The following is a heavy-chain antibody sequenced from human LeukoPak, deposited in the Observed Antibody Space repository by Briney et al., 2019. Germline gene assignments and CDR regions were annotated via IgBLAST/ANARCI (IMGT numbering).Heavy chain of an antibody. CDR1: GFTFSSYS. Sequence: GGSLRLSCAASGFTFSSYSMNWVRQAPGKGLEWVSSISSSSSYIYYADSVKGRFTTSRDNAKNSLYLQMNSLRAEDTAVYYCARASDSSSWYWFDPWGQGTLVTVSS. CDR3: ARASDSSSWYWFDP. CDR2: ISSSSSYI. V-gene: IGHV3-21*01. D-gene: IGHD6-13*01. J-gene: IGHJ5*02.